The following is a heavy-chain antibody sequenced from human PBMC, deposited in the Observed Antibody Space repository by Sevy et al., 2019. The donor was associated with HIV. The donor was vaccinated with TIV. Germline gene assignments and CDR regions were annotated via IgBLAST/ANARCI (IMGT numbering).Heavy chain of an antibody. D-gene: IGHD5-12*01. CDR3: ARDLYNGYDFRFDY. J-gene: IGHJ4*02. V-gene: IGHV3-30-3*01. CDR2: ISYDGSNK. Sequence: GGSLRLSCAASGFTFSSYAMHWVRQAPGKGLEWVAVISYDGSNKYYADSVKGRFTISRDNSKNTLYLQMNSLRAEDTAVYYCARDLYNGYDFRFDYWGQGTLVTVSS. CDR1: GFTFSSYA.